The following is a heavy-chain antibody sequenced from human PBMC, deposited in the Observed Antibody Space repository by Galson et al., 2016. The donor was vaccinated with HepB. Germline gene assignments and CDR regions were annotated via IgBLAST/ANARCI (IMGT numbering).Heavy chain of an antibody. CDR3: ARHTVVNSETLDAFDI. CDR2: IYPADFDT. J-gene: IGHJ3*02. Sequence: QSGAEVKKPGESLKISCKGSKYSFTNYWIGWVRQIPGKGLEWMGIIYPADFDTRYSPSFQGQVTISADKSISTAYLQWSSLKASDTAMYYCARHTVVNSETLDAFDIWGQGTMVTVSS. V-gene: IGHV5-51*01. CDR1: KYSFTNYW. D-gene: IGHD4-23*01.